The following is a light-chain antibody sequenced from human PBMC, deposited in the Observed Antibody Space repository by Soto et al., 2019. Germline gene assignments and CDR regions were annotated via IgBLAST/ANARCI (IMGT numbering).Light chain of an antibody. CDR3: SSYTTSAPYV. J-gene: IGLJ1*01. CDR1: SSDVGAYNF. V-gene: IGLV2-14*01. Sequence: QSSLTQPHSASGSPGQSFSISCTGTSSDVGAYNFVSWYQHHPGRAPKLIIYEVTIRPSGVSNRFSGSKSGNTASLTISGLQAEDEADYYCSSYTTSAPYVFGSGTKV. CDR2: EVT.